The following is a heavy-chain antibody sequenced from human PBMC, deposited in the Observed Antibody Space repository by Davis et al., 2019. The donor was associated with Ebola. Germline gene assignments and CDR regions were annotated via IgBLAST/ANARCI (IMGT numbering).Heavy chain of an antibody. CDR1: GYSFTSYW. V-gene: IGHV5-51*01. D-gene: IGHD6-6*01. J-gene: IGHJ5*02. CDR3: ARSIAARRPNWFDP. CDR2: IYPADSDT. Sequence: GESLKISCNGSGYSFTSYWIGWVRQMPGEGLEWMGIIYPADSDTRYSPSFQGQVTISADKSISTAYLQWSSLRASDTAMYYCARSIAARRPNWFDPWGQGTLVTVSS.